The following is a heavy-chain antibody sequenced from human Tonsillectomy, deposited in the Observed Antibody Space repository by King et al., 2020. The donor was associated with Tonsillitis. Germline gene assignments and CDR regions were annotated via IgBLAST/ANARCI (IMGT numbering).Heavy chain of an antibody. CDR2: FYRGGSI. J-gene: IGHJ6*02. V-gene: IGHV3-66*01. CDR3: VRDTNMGRGVIAHYYAMDV. CDR1: GFTVSSNH. D-gene: IGHD3-10*01. Sequence: VQLVESGGGLVQPGGSLRLSCAGSGFTVSSNHMSWVRQAPGKGLEWVSVFYRGGSIYYADSVKGRFTISRDNSKNTLYLQMNSLRAEDSAVYYCVRDTNMGRGVIAHYYAMDVWGLGTTVTVSS.